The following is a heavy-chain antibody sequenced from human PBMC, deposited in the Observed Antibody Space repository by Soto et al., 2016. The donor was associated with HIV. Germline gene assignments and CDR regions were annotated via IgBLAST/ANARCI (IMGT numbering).Heavy chain of an antibody. V-gene: IGHV1-2*02. CDR3: VSYGY. Sequence: QVQLVQSGAEVKKPGASVKVSCKPSGYTFSDYYMHWVRQAPGQGLEWMGWILPNTGGTKYAQNFQGRVTMTRNTSISTAYMEVTSLRSDDTAVYYCVSYGYWGQGTLVTVSS. CDR2: ILPNTGGT. J-gene: IGHJ4*02. D-gene: IGHD3-16*01. CDR1: GYTFSDYY.